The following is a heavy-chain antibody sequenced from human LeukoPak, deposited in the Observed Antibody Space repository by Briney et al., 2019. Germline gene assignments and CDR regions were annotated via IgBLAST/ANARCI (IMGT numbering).Heavy chain of an antibody. J-gene: IGHJ5*02. CDR2: ISSSGSTI. Sequence: GGSLRLSCAASGFTFSDYYMSWIRQAPGKGLEWVSYISSSGSTIYYADSVKGRFTISRDSAKNSLYLQMNSLRAEDTAVYYCARVTGDGSGTRFDPWGQGTLVTVSS. V-gene: IGHV3-11*01. CDR3: ARVTGDGSGTRFDP. D-gene: IGHD3-10*01. CDR1: GFTFSDYY.